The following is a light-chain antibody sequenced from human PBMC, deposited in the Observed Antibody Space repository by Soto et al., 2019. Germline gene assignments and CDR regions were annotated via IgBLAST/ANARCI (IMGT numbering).Light chain of an antibody. CDR1: QSVNIY. CDR2: GAT. V-gene: IGKV3D-15*01. J-gene: IGKJ4*01. CDR3: QQYDDWLRLT. Sequence: EIVLTQSPGTLSLSPGERATLSCRASQSVNIYLAWYQQKPGQAPRLLIFGATYRATGIPDRFSGSGSGTEFNLTISRLQSEDFAVYFCQQYDDWLRLTFGGGTKVDIK.